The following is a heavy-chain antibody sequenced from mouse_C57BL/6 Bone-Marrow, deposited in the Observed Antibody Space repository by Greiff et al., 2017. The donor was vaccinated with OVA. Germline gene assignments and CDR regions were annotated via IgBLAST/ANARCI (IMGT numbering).Heavy chain of an antibody. CDR1: GYTFTSYW. CDR3: ASAVFAY. J-gene: IGHJ3*01. V-gene: IGHV1-50*01. Sequence: QVQLKQPGAELVKPGASVKLSCKASGYTFTSYWMQWVKQRPGPGLEWIGEIDPSDSYTNYNQKIKGKATLTVDTSSSTDYMQRSSLTSEDSAFYYCASAVFAYWGQGTRVTVSA. CDR2: IDPSDSYT.